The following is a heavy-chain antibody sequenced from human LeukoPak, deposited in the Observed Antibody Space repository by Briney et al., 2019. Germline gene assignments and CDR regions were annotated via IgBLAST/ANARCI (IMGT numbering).Heavy chain of an antibody. CDR2: ISSSSSYI. CDR1: GFTFSSYS. J-gene: IGHJ1*01. CDR3: AKDYYDSSGYFLSEYFQH. V-gene: IGHV3-21*04. Sequence: PGGSLRLSCAASGFTFSSYSMNWVRQAPGKGLEWVSSISSSSSYIYYADSVKGRFTISRDNSKNTLYLQMNSLRAEDTAVYYCAKDYYDSSGYFLSEYFQHWGQGTLVTVSS. D-gene: IGHD3-22*01.